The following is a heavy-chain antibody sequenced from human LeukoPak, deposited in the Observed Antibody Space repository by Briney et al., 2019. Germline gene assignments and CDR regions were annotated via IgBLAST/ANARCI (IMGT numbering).Heavy chain of an antibody. CDR3: ARASPPKRYYDILTGAHFDY. Sequence: GGSLRLSCAASGFTFGSYAMHWVRQAPGKGLEYVSAISSNGGSTYYANSVKGRFTISRDNSKNTLYLQMGSLRAEDMAVYYCARASPPKRYYDILTGAHFDYWGQGTLVTVSS. CDR1: GFTFGSYA. D-gene: IGHD3-9*01. V-gene: IGHV3-64*01. J-gene: IGHJ4*02. CDR2: ISSNGGST.